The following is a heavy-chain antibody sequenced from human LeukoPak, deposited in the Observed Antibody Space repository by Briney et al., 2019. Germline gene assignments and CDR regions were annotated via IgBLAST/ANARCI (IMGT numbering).Heavy chain of an antibody. CDR1: GFTFSDYY. Sequence: PGGSLRLSCAASGFTFSDYYMSWIRQAPGKGLEWVSYISSSGSTIYYADSVKGRFTISRDNAKNSLYLQMNSLRAEDTAVYYCARDGLELSADAFDIWGQGTMVTVSS. V-gene: IGHV3-11*04. D-gene: IGHD1-7*01. J-gene: IGHJ3*02. CDR2: ISSSGSTI. CDR3: ARDGLELSADAFDI.